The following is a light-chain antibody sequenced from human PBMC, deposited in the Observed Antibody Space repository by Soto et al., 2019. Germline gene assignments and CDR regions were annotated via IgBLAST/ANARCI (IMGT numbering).Light chain of an antibody. CDR3: QQHGSSPIT. V-gene: IGKV3-20*01. Sequence: EFVLTQSPGTLSLSPGERATLSCRASQTVRNNYLAWYQQKPGQAPRLLIYGASSRATGIPNRFSGSGSGTDFSLTSTRLEPEDFAVYYCQQHGSSPITFGQGTRLEIK. CDR1: QTVRNNY. CDR2: GAS. J-gene: IGKJ5*01.